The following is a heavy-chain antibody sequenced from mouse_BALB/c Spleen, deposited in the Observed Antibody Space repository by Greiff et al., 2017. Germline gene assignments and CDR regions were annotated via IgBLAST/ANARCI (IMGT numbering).Heavy chain of an antibody. Sequence: QVQLKQPGAELVKPGASVKLSCKASGYTFTSYWMHWVKQRPGQGLEWIGEINPSNGRTNYNEKFKSKATLTVDKSSSTAYMQLSSLTSEDSAVYYCARTQGVRQGDYWGQGTSVTVSS. CDR2: INPSNGRT. D-gene: IGHD2-14*01. CDR3: ARTQGVRQGDY. J-gene: IGHJ4*01. V-gene: IGHV1S81*02. CDR1: GYTFTSYW.